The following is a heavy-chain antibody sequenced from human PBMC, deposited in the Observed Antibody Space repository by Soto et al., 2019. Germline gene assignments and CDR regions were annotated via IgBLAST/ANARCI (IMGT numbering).Heavy chain of an antibody. CDR3: ARDAAIGMNDY. D-gene: IGHD1-20*01. V-gene: IGHV1-18*01. J-gene: IGHJ4*02. CDR1: GYTFTNYG. CDR2: INVYNGNT. Sequence: ASVKVSCKASGYTFTNYGISWVRQAPGQGLEWMGWINVYNGNTKYAQKVQGRVTMTTDTSTSTAYMELRSLRSDDTAVYYCARDAAIGMNDYWGQGTLVTVSS.